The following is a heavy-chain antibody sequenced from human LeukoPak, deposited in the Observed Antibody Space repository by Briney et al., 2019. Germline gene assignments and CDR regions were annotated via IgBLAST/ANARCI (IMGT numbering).Heavy chain of an antibody. CDR2: IKQDGGEK. D-gene: IGHD3-22*01. CDR1: GFTFSSYW. CDR3: ARDQGYYDSRDDAFDI. V-gene: IGHV3-7*01. J-gene: IGHJ3*02. Sequence: GGSLRLSCAASGFTFSSYWMSWVRQAPGKGLEWVANIKQDGGEKYYVDSVKGRFTISRDNAKNSLYLQMNSLRAEDTAVYYCARDQGYYDSRDDAFDIWGQGTMVTVSS.